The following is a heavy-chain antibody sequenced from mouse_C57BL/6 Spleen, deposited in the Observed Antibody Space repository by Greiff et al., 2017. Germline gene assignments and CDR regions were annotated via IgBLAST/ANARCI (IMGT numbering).Heavy chain of an antibody. CDR2: ISYDGSN. V-gene: IGHV3-6*01. Sequence: EVKVEESGPGLVKPSQSLSLTCSVTGYSITSGYYWNWIRQFPGNKLEWMGYISYDGSNNYNSSLKNPIPLTRDTSKNPFFLKLNSVTTEDTATYSGASEGDDIYYAMDYWGQGTSVTVSS. CDR1: GYSITSGYY. J-gene: IGHJ4*01. CDR3: ASEGDDIYYAMDY.